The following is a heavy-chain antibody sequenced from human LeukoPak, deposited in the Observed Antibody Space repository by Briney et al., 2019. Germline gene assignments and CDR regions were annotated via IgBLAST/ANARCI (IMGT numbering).Heavy chain of an antibody. CDR3: ARDGCSSTSCNTFDY. J-gene: IGHJ4*02. CDR1: GFSISSGYY. D-gene: IGHD2-2*02. Sequence: PSETLSLTCGVSGFSISSGYYWGWIRQPPGKGLEWIGSIYHSGNTFYNPSLKSRVTISVDTSKNQFSLKLKFVTAADTAMYYCARDGCSSTSCNTFDYWGQGTLVTVSS. V-gene: IGHV4-38-2*02. CDR2: IYHSGNT.